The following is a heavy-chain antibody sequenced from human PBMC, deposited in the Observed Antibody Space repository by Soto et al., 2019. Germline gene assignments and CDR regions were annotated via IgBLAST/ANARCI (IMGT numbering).Heavy chain of an antibody. CDR3: ATRTPDRGSSSWYGFVPYYDMDV. CDR2: INPNSGGT. V-gene: IGHV1-2*02. CDR1: GYTFTGYY. J-gene: IGHJ6*02. Sequence: ASVKVSCKASGYTFTGYYMHWVRQAPGQGLEWMGWINPNSGGTNYAQKFQGRVTMTRDTSISTAYMELSRLRSDDTAVYYCATRTPDRGSSSWYGFVPYYDMDVWGQGTTVTVSS. D-gene: IGHD6-13*01.